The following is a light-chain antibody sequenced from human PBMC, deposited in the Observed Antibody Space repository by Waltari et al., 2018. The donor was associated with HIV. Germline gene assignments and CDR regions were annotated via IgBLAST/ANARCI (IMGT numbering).Light chain of an antibody. CDR1: QGVSSN. Sequence: EIVMTQSPATLSVSPGERAPLACRASQGVSSNLAWYQQKPGQAPRLLIYGASTRATGIPARFSGSGSGTEFTLTISSLQSEDFAVHYCQQYNNWPTFGQGTKVEIK. V-gene: IGKV3-15*01. CDR3: QQYNNWPT. CDR2: GAS. J-gene: IGKJ1*01.